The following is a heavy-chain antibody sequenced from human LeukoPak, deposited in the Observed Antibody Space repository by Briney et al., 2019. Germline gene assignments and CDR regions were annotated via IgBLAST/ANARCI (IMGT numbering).Heavy chain of an antibody. CDR2: IYTSGST. Sequence: SETLSLTCTVSGDSISSYYWSWIRQPAAKGLEWIGRIYTSGSTNYNPSLKSRVTMSVDTSKNQFSLKLSSVTAADTAVYYCVRLLEHHQSPSSYFDYWGQGTLVTVSS. D-gene: IGHD1/OR15-1a*01. CDR1: GDSISSYY. CDR3: VRLLEHHQSPSSYFDY. V-gene: IGHV4-4*07. J-gene: IGHJ4*02.